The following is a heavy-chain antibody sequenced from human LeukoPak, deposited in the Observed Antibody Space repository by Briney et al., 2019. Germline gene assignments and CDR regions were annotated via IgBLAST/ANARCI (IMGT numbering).Heavy chain of an antibody. CDR2: IYYSGST. CDR3: ARQTADYDSSGYYESY. D-gene: IGHD3-22*01. Sequence: PSETLSLTCTVSGGSISSSSYYWSWIRQPPGTGLEWIGSIYYSGSTYYNPSLKSRVTISVDTSKNQFSLKLSSVTAADTAVYYCARQTADYDSSGYYESYWGQGTLVTVSS. J-gene: IGHJ4*02. V-gene: IGHV4-39*01. CDR1: GGSISSSSYY.